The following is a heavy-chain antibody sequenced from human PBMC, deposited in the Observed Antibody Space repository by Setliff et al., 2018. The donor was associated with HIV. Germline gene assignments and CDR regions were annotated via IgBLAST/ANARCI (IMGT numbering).Heavy chain of an antibody. J-gene: IGHJ4*02. CDR3: TRPQYFYDIGGSDY. V-gene: IGHV3-73*01. Sequence: GGSLRLSCAASGFTFSGSPIHWVRQASGKGLEWLGRIKTRADNYATAYAASVKGRFTISRDDSMNTAYLQMNSLKTEDTAVYYCTRPQYFYDIGGSDYWGQGTLVTVSS. CDR1: GFTFSGSP. D-gene: IGHD3-22*01. CDR2: IKTRADNYAT.